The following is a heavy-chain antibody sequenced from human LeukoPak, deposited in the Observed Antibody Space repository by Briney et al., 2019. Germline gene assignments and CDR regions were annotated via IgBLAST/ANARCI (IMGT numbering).Heavy chain of an antibody. J-gene: IGHJ5*02. CDR1: GFTFSRNY. V-gene: IGHV3-53*01. Sequence: PGGALRLSCAASGFTFSRNYMSWVRQAPGKGLEGVSTIYSDGRTHYSDSVKGGGTISKDKSKKKMYLQMNSLRVEDTAVYYCTRGISASAGITWGQGTLVTVSS. D-gene: IGHD2-2*01. CDR2: IYSDGRT. CDR3: TRGISASAGIT.